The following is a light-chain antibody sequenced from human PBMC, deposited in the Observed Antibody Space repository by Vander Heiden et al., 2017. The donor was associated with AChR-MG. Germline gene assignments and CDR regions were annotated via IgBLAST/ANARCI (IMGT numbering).Light chain of an antibody. CDR2: GAY. CDR1: QRVSSAY. Sequence: EIVLTQSPGTLSLSPGETATLSCRASQRVSSAYLAWYQQRPGQAPKLLIYGAYTRAIGIPDRFSGSGSGTDFTLTISRLEPEDFAVYYCQQYGRSLWTFGQGTKV. J-gene: IGKJ1*01. V-gene: IGKV3-20*01. CDR3: QQYGRSLWT.